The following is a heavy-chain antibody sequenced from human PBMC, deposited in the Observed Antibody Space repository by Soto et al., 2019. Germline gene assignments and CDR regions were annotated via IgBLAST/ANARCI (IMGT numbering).Heavy chain of an antibody. CDR2: ISSSGSTI. J-gene: IGHJ4*02. CDR1: GFTFSDYY. D-gene: IGHD3-10*01. V-gene: IGHV3-11*01. Sequence: GGSLRLSCAASGFTFSDYYMSWIRQAPGKGLEWVSYISSSGSTIYYADSVKGRFTISRDNAKNSLYLQMNSLRAEDTAVYYCAKVAPHVYYYGNYWGQGTLVTVSS. CDR3: AKVAPHVYYYGNY.